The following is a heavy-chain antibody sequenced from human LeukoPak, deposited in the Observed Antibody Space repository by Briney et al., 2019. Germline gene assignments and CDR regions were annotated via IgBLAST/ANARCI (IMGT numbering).Heavy chain of an antibody. CDR2: IYHSGST. V-gene: IGHV4-39*01. Sequence: PPETLSLTCTVFGGSISSRSDYWGWTRQPPGKGLEWIGSIYHSGSTYYNPSLQSRITISVDRSKNQFSLKLSSVTAADTAVYHCVKQAGGDGSGSEDLWGRGTLVTVSS. J-gene: IGHJ2*01. CDR3: VKQAGGDGSGSEDL. CDR1: GGSISSRSDY. D-gene: IGHD3-10*01.